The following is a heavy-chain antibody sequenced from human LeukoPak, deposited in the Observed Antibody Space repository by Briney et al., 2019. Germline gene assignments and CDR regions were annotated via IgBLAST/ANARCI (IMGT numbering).Heavy chain of an antibody. D-gene: IGHD3-22*01. CDR2: MIPNSGNT. J-gene: IGHJ4*02. Sequence: ASVKVSCKASGYTFTSYDINWVRQATGQGLEWMGWMIPNSGNTGYAQKFQGRVTMTRNTSISTAYMELSSLRSEDTAVYYCARGSSAYYYDSSGYKNPFDYWGQGTLVTVSS. CDR3: ARGSSAYYYDSSGYKNPFDY. CDR1: GYTFTSYD. V-gene: IGHV1-8*01.